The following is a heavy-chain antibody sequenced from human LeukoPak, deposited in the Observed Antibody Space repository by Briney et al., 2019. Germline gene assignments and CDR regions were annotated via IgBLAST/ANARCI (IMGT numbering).Heavy chain of an antibody. Sequence: PGESLGLSCAASGFTFSSYSMNWVRQAPGKGLEWVSSISSSSSYIYYADSVKCRFTISRDNAKNSLYLQMTSLRAEDTNVYYCARVLRFLGYLYYYYMDVWGKGTTVTVSS. D-gene: IGHD3-3*01. V-gene: IGHV3-21*01. CDR1: GFTFSSYS. J-gene: IGHJ6*03. CDR3: ARVLRFLGYLYYYYMDV. CDR2: ISSSSSYI.